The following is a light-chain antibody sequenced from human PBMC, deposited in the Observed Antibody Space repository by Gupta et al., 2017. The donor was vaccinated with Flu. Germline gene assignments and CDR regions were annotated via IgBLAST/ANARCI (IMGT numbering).Light chain of an antibody. CDR2: AAS. J-gene: IGKJ2*01. CDR1: QSISSY. CDR3: QQRASTPWI. Sequence: DIQMTQSPSSLSASVGDRVTITCRASQSISSYLNWYQQKPGKAPKLLIYAASSLQSGVPSRFSGSGSGTDFTLTISRLQPEDFATYYCQQRASTPWIFGQGTKLEIK. V-gene: IGKV1-39*01.